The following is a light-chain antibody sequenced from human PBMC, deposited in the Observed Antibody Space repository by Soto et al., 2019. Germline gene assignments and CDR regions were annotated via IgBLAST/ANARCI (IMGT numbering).Light chain of an antibody. CDR1: NIASKN. CDR2: RDN. J-gene: IGLJ3*02. CDR3: QVWDSSTAV. Sequence: YELTQPLSVSVALGQTARITCGGNNIASKNVHWYQQKPGQAPVLVIYRDNNRPSGIPERFSGSNSGNTATLTISRAQAGDEADYYCQVWDSSTAVFGGGTKLTVL. V-gene: IGLV3-9*01.